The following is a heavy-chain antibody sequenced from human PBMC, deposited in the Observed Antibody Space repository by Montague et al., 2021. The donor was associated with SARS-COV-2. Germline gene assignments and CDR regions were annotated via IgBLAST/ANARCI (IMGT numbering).Heavy chain of an antibody. J-gene: IGHJ5*02. V-gene: IGHV4-39*01. CDR1: GGSISSSSYY. CDR3: ARKEMKYSSVWSTGGNWFDP. D-gene: IGHD6-13*01. Sequence: SETLSLTCTVSGGSISSSSYYWGWIRQPPGKGLEWIGSIYYSGNTYYNPSLKSRVTISVDTSKNQFSLKLSSVTAADTAVYYCARKEMKYSSVWSTGGNWFDPWGQGTLVTVSS. CDR2: IYYSGNT.